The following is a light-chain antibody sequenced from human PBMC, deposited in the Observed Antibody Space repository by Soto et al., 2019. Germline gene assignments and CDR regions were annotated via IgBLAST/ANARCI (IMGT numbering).Light chain of an antibody. J-gene: IGLJ3*02. V-gene: IGLV4-69*01. Sequence: QLVLTQSPSASASLGASVKLTCTLSSGHSSYAIAWHQQQPEKGPRYLMKLNSDGSHSKGDGIPDRFSGSSSGAERYLTISSLQSEYEADYYCQTWGTGINWVFGGGTKLTVL. CDR3: QTWGTGINWV. CDR1: SGHSSYA. CDR2: LNSDGSH.